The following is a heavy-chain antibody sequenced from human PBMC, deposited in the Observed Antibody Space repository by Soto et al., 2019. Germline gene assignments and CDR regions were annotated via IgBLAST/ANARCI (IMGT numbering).Heavy chain of an antibody. J-gene: IGHJ4*02. CDR3: ARHDWNGVDY. Sequence: QLQLQESGPGLVKPSETLSLTCTVSGGSISSSSYFWGWIRQPPGKGLEWIGSIDYSGSTYYNPSLNSRVTISVDTSKNQFSLKLSSVTAADTAVYYCARHDWNGVDYWGQGTLVTVSS. V-gene: IGHV4-39*01. CDR1: GGSISSSSYF. D-gene: IGHD1-1*01. CDR2: IDYSGST.